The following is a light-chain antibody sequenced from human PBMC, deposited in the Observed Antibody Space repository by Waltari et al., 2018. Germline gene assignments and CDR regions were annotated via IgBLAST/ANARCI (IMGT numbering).Light chain of an antibody. V-gene: IGKV4-1*01. CDR2: WAS. CDR3: QQYYSIPQT. Sequence: DIVMTQSPDSLTVSLGERATINCKSSRSVLYSSNNKNYLAWYKQKPGQPPKLLIFWASTRESGVPDRFSGSGSGTDFTLTISSLQAEDVAVYYCQQYYSIPQTFGQGTKLEIK. J-gene: IGKJ2*01. CDR1: RSVLYSSNNKNY.